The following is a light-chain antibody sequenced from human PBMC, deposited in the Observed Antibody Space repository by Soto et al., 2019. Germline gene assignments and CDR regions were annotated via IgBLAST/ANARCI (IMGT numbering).Light chain of an antibody. V-gene: IGKV3-20*01. J-gene: IGKJ1*01. CDR2: GAS. Sequence: IVLTQSPGTLSVSPGERATLSYRASQSVSSSYLAWYQQKPGQAPRLLIYGASSRATGIPDRFSGSGSGTDFTLTISRLEPEDFAVYYCQQYGRTFGQGPKV. CDR1: QSVSSSY. CDR3: QQYGRT.